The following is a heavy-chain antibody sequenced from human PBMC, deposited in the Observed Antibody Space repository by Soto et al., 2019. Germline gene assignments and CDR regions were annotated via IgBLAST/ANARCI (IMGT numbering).Heavy chain of an antibody. Sequence: SVKVSCKASGYTFTSYGVSWVRQAPGQGLEWMGWISAYNGNPNYAQKLQGRVTMTTDTSTSTAYMELRSLRSDDTAVYYCARGLMTPVTTGAFDIWGQGTMVTVSS. J-gene: IGHJ3*02. D-gene: IGHD4-17*01. V-gene: IGHV1-18*01. CDR1: GYTFTSYG. CDR3: ARGLMTPVTTGAFDI. CDR2: ISAYNGNP.